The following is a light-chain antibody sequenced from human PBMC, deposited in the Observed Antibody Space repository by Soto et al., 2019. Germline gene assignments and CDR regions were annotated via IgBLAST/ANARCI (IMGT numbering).Light chain of an antibody. CDR1: QTISSW. CDR3: QHYKSYSKA. V-gene: IGKV1-5*03. J-gene: IGKJ1*01. CDR2: KAS. Sequence: DIQMTQSPSTLSGSVGDRVTITCRASQTISSWLAWYQQKPGKAPKLLIYKASTLKSGVPSRFSGSGSGTEFTLTISSLQPEDFATYYCQHYKSYSKAFGQGTKVDIK.